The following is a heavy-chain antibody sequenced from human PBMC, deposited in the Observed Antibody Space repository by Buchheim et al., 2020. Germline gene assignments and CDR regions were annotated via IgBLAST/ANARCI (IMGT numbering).Heavy chain of an antibody. J-gene: IGHJ6*02. Sequence: QVQLVESGGGVVQPGRSLRLSCAASGFTFSSYGMHWVRQAPGKGLEWVAVISYDGSNKYYADSVKGRFTICRDNSKNTLYLQMNSLRAEDTAVYYCAKLSIAEYGMDVWGQGTT. V-gene: IGHV3-30*18. D-gene: IGHD6-6*01. CDR2: ISYDGSNK. CDR1: GFTFSSYG. CDR3: AKLSIAEYGMDV.